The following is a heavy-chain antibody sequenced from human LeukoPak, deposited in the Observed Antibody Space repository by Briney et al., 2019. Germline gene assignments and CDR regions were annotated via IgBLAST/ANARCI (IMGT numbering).Heavy chain of an antibody. CDR2: LYDSGST. Sequence: KPSETLSLTCTVSGGSISSSGYYWDWIRQPPGKGLEWIGNLYDSGSTYYNPSLQSRVTISVDTSSNQFSLKLSSVTAADTAVYYCARRVHSSDFTHAFDIWGQGTMVTVSS. J-gene: IGHJ3*02. CDR1: GGSISSSGYY. CDR3: ARRVHSSDFTHAFDI. D-gene: IGHD6-19*01. V-gene: IGHV4-39*01.